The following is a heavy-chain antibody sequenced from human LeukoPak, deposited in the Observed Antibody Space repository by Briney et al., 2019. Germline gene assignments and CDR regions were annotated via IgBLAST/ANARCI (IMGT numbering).Heavy chain of an antibody. CDR2: INHSGST. D-gene: IGHD2-21*02. Sequence: SETLSLTCAVYGGSFSGYYWSWIRQPPGKGLEWIGEINHSGSTYYNPSLKSRVTISVDTSKNQFSLKLSSVTAADTAVYYCARHQRRRLAYCGGDCKNWFDPWGQGTLVTVSS. J-gene: IGHJ5*02. CDR3: ARHQRRRLAYCGGDCKNWFDP. V-gene: IGHV4-34*01. CDR1: GGSFSGYY.